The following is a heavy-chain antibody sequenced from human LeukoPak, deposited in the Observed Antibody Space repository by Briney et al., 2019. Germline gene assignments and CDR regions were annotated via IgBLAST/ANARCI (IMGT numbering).Heavy chain of an antibody. CDR1: GFTFSSYW. CDR3: ARIAVAGTVQAPGDY. CDR2: IKKDGSEK. D-gene: IGHD6-19*01. V-gene: IGHV3-7*01. Sequence: GGSLRLSCAASGFTFSSYWMSWVRQAPGKGLEWVANIKKDGSEKYYVDSVKGRFTISRDNAKKSLYLQMNSLRAEDTAVYYCARIAVAGTVQAPGDYWGQGTLVTVSS. J-gene: IGHJ4*02.